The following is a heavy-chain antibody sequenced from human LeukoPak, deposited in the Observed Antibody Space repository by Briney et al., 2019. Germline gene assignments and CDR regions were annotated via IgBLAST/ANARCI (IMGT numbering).Heavy chain of an antibody. CDR1: GFTFSSYS. CDR2: ISSSSSTI. D-gene: IGHD2-2*02. CDR3: ARDLYIREGYYYYGMDV. Sequence: HAEGSLRLSCAASGFTFSSYSMNWVRQAPGKGLEWVSYISSSSSTIYYADSVKGRFTISRDNAKNSLYLQMNSLRDEDTAVYYCARDLYIREGYYYYGMDVGGQGTTVTVSS. J-gene: IGHJ6*02. V-gene: IGHV3-48*02.